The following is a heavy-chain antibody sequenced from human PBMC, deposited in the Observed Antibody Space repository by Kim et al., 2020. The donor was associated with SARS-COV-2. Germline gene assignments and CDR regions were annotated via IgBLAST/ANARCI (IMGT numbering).Heavy chain of an antibody. Sequence: DSVKGRFTISRDNSKNTLYLQMNSLRAEDTAVYYCARVGGYYYGSGSEGYWGQGTLVTVSS. J-gene: IGHJ4*02. V-gene: IGHV3-30*01. D-gene: IGHD3-10*01. CDR3: ARVGGYYYGSGSEGY.